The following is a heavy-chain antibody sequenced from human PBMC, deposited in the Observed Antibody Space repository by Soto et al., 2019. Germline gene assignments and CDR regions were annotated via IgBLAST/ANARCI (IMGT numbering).Heavy chain of an antibody. V-gene: IGHV3-30-3*01. CDR3: ASAAGTSQLVSFDY. D-gene: IGHD6-13*01. CDR2: ISYDGSNK. Sequence: GGSLRLSCAASGFTFSSYAMHWVRQAPGKGLEWVAVISYDGSNKYYADSVKGRFTISRDNSKNTLYLQMNSLRAEDTAVYYCASAAGTSQLVSFDYWGQGTLVTVSS. J-gene: IGHJ4*02. CDR1: GFTFSSYA.